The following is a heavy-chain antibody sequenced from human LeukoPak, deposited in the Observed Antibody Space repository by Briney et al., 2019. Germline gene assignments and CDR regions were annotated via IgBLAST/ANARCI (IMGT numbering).Heavy chain of an antibody. Sequence: ASVKVSCKASGYTFTSYGISWVRQAPGQGLEWMGWISAYNGNTNYAQRLQGRVTMTTDTSTSTAYMELRSLRSDDTAVYYCARDHEGATVPHYWGQGTLVTVSS. D-gene: IGHD1-26*01. CDR2: ISAYNGNT. CDR3: ARDHEGATVPHY. V-gene: IGHV1-18*01. CDR1: GYTFTSYG. J-gene: IGHJ4*02.